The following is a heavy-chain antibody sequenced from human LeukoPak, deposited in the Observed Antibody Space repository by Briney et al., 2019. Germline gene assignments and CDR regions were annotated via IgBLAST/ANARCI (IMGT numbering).Heavy chain of an antibody. CDR3: ARWAYCSSTSCHGWFDP. D-gene: IGHD2-2*01. Sequence: ASVKVSCKASGYTFTSYGISWVRQAPGQGLEWMGWISAYNGNTNYAQKLQGRVTMTTDTSTSIAYMELRSLRSDDTAVYYCARWAYCSSTSCHGWFDPWGQGTLVTVSS. V-gene: IGHV1-18*01. J-gene: IGHJ5*02. CDR2: ISAYNGNT. CDR1: GYTFTSYG.